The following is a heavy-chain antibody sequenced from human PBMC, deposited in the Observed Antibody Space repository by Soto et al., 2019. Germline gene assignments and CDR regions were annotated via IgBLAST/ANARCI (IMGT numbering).Heavy chain of an antibody. CDR1: DYTFTSYC. J-gene: IGHJ6*02. CDR2: ISAYNGNT. Sequence: ASVKVSCTASDYTFTSYCINWVRQAPGQGLEWMGWISAYNGNTNYAQKLQGRVTMTTDTATSTAYMELRSLRSDDTAVDYCARVAGYYYYYGMDDWGQGNMVTVS. CDR3: ARVAGYYYYYGMDD. D-gene: IGHD6-25*01. V-gene: IGHV1-18*04.